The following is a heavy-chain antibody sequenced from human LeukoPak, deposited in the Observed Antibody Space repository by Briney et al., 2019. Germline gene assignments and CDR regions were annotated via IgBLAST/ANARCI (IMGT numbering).Heavy chain of an antibody. CDR2: ISGSGGST. CDR1: GFTFSSYA. CDR3: AKDSGYSYGQPPHFDY. D-gene: IGHD5-18*01. J-gene: IGHJ4*02. Sequence: GGSLRPSCAASGFTFSSYAMSWVRQAPGKGLEWVSAISGSGGSTYYADSVKGRFTISRDNSKNTLYLQMNSLRAEDTAVYYCAKDSGYSYGQPPHFDYWGQGTLVTVSS. V-gene: IGHV3-23*01.